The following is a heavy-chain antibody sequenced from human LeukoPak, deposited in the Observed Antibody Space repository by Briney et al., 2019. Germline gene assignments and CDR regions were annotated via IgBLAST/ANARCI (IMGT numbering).Heavy chain of an antibody. D-gene: IGHD5-18*01. Sequence: LWASVKVSCKASGYTFTSYDINWVRQATGQGLEWMGWINPNSGGTNYAQKFQGRVTMTRDTSISTAYMELSRLRSDDTAVYYCAREDTAMVKDYWGQGTLVTVSS. CDR1: GYTFTSYD. J-gene: IGHJ4*02. CDR2: INPNSGGT. V-gene: IGHV1-2*02. CDR3: AREDTAMVKDY.